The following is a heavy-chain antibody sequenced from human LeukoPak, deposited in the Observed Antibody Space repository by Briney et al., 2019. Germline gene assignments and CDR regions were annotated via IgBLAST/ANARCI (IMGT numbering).Heavy chain of an antibody. CDR1: GDSVSSNSAA. V-gene: IGHV6-1*01. CDR3: ARVVGGYSGYDYRTRHRYYYYYMDV. D-gene: IGHD5-12*01. Sequence: SQTLSLTCVISGDSVSSNSAAWNWIRHSPSRGLEWLGRTYYRSKWYNDYALSVNSRITINPDTSKNQFSLQLNSVTPEDTAVYYCARVVGGYSGYDYRTRHRYYYYYMDVWGKGTTVTISS. J-gene: IGHJ6*03. CDR2: TYYRSKWYN.